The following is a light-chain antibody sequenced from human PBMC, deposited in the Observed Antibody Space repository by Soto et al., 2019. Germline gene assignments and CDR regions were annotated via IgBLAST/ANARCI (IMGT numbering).Light chain of an antibody. J-gene: IGKJ2*01. V-gene: IGKV4-1*01. CDR2: WAS. CDR3: QQYHSNPST. CDR1: QSLYNSNNLNY. Sequence: DIVMTQSPDSLAVSLGERATINCKSSQSLYNSNNLNYLAWYQQKPGQPPKLLLYWASTRESGVPDRFSGSGSGTDFTLTISSLQAADVAVYYCQQYHSNPSTFGHGTKLEIK.